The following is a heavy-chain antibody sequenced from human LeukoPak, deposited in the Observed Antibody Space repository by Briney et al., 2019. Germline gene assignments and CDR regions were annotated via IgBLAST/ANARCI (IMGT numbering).Heavy chain of an antibody. CDR3: ATTAAAGTRLAWFDP. CDR1: GGSISSGDYY. Sequence: SQTLSLTCTVSGGSISSGDYYWSWIRQPPGKGLEWIGYIYHSGSTYYNPSLKSRVTISLDKSKNQFSLKLSSVTAADTAVYYCATTAAAGTRLAWFDPWGQGTLVTVSS. V-gene: IGHV4-30-2*01. J-gene: IGHJ5*02. D-gene: IGHD6-13*01. CDR2: IYHSGST.